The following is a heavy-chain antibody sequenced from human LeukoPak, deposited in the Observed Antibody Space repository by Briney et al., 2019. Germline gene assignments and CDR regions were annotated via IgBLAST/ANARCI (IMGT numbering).Heavy chain of an antibody. CDR3: ARGSTYYDFWSGYSFDP. V-gene: IGHV1-18*01. CDR1: GGTFSSYA. Sequence: ASVKVSCKASGGTFSSYAISWVRQAPGQGLEWMGWISAYNGNTNYAQKLQGRVTMTTDTSTSTAYMELRSLRSDDTAVYYCARGSTYYDFWSGYSFDPWGQGTLVTVSS. CDR2: ISAYNGNT. D-gene: IGHD3-3*01. J-gene: IGHJ5*02.